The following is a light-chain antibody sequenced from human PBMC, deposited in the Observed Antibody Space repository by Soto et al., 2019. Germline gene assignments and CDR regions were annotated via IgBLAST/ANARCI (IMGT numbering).Light chain of an antibody. CDR2: DDS. Sequence: SYDLTQPPSVSVAPGLTARITCGGNNIGSKSVHWCQQKPGQAPVLVVYDDSDRPSGIPERFSGSNSGNTATLTISRVEAGDEADYYCQVWDSGSDHYVFGTGTRSPS. CDR3: QVWDSGSDHYV. J-gene: IGLJ1*01. CDR1: NIGSKS. V-gene: IGLV3-21*02.